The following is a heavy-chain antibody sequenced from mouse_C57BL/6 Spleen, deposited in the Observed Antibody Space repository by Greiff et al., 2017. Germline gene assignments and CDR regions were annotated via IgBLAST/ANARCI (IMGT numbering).Heavy chain of an antibody. V-gene: IGHV10-1*01. Sequence: EVQLVESGGGLVQPKGSLKLSCAASGFSFNTYAMHWVRQAPGKGLEWVARIRSKSNNYATYYADSVKDRFTISRDDSESMLYLQMNNVKTEDTAMYYGVRQMTTVVPYWYFDVWGTGTTVTVSS. D-gene: IGHD1-1*01. CDR1: GFSFNTYA. J-gene: IGHJ1*03. CDR2: IRSKSNNYAT. CDR3: VRQMTTVVPYWYFDV.